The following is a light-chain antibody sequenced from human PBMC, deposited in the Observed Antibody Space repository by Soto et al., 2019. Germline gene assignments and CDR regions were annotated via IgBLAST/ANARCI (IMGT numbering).Light chain of an antibody. V-gene: IGKV1-5*03. CDR2: KAS. Sequence: DIQMTQSPSSLSASGGDRVTITCLASQSISSWLAWYQQKPGKAPKLLIYKASTLETGVPSRFSGSGSGTEFTLSISSLQPDDFGTYYCQEYNAYSMTFGQGTRLEIK. CDR1: QSISSW. J-gene: IGKJ5*01. CDR3: QEYNAYSMT.